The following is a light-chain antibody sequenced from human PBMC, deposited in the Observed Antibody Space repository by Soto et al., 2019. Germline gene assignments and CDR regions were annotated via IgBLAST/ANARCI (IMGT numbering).Light chain of an antibody. V-gene: IGKV3-15*01. Sequence: EIVMTQSPATLSVSPGESVTLSCSASQSFGTNLAWYQQKPGQPPRLLIYPASARATGIPARFSGSGSGTDFTLTISSLLSEDFAVYYCQHYSKWPPTFGQGTKVEIK. CDR3: QHYSKWPPT. CDR1: QSFGTN. J-gene: IGKJ1*01. CDR2: PAS.